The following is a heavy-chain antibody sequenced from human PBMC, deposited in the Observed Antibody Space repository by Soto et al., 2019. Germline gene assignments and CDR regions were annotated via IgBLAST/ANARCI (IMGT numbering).Heavy chain of an antibody. CDR1: GYPFSDNQ. J-gene: IGHJ5*02. Sequence: GASVKVSCKASGYPFSDNQIHWLRRAPGQGLEWMGRINPKSDDTKYAQKLQGRVTMTRETSIDTAYLELTGLTSDNTATYYCASKPALDYLRWGLAPWGQGTLVTVDS. V-gene: IGHV1-2*02. CDR3: ASKPALDYLRWGLAP. CDR2: INPKSDDT. D-gene: IGHD4-17*01.